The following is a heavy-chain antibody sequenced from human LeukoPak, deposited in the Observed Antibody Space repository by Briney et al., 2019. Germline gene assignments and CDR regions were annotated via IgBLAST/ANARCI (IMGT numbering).Heavy chain of an antibody. J-gene: IGHJ4*02. CDR3: ARDLRGSGYD. V-gene: IGHV4-4*02. CDR1: GGSISNSNW. CDR2: IYHSGST. D-gene: IGHD5-12*01. Sequence: PSETLSLTCAVSGGSISNSNWWSWVRQPPGKGLEWIGEIYHSGSTYYNPSLKSRVTISVDTSKNQFSLKLSSVTAADTAVYYCARDLRGSGYDWGQGTLVTVSS.